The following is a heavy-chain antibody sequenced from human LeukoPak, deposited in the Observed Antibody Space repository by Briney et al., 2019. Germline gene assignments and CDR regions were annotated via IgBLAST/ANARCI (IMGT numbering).Heavy chain of an antibody. J-gene: IGHJ6*03. CDR1: GGSISSYS. CDR2: MYTSGST. V-gene: IGHV4-4*07. CDR3: ARLTQLGYCTNGDLGCYYMDV. D-gene: IGHD2-8*01. Sequence: SETLSLTCTVSGGSISSYSWSWIRQPAGKGLEWIGHMYTSGSTNYSPSLKSRITMSVDTSKNQFSLKLSSVTAADTAVYYCARLTQLGYCTNGDLGCYYMDVWGKGTTVTVSS.